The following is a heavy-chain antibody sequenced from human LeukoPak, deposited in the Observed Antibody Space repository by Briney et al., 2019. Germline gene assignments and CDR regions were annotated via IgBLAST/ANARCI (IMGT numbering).Heavy chain of an antibody. V-gene: IGHV3-30*18. Sequence: GRSLRLSCAASGFTLSSYGMHWVRQAPGKGLEWVAVISYDGSNKYYADSVKGRFTISRDNSKNTLYLQMNSLRAEDTAVYYCAKNQYYYYYGMDVWGQGTTVTVSS. CDR3: AKNQYYYYYGMDV. J-gene: IGHJ6*02. CDR2: ISYDGSNK. CDR1: GFTLSSYG.